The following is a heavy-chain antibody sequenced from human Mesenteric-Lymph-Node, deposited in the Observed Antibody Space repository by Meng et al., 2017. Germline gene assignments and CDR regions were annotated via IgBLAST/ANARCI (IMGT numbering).Heavy chain of an antibody. CDR2: INWNGGST. D-gene: IGHD6-13*01. CDR1: GFTFDDYG. CDR3: ARVWGRAAFWGLIDY. J-gene: IGHJ4*02. Sequence: GESLKISCAASGFTFDDYGMSWVRQAPGKGLEWVSGINWNGGSTGYADSVKGRFTISRDNAKNSLYLQMNSLRAEDTALYYCARVWGRAAFWGLIDYWGQGTLVTVSS. V-gene: IGHV3-20*04.